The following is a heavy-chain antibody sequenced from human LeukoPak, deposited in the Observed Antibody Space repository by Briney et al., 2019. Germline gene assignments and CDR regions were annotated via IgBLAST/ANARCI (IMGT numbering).Heavy chain of an antibody. CDR3: ASKGGYSSSFTNY. CDR1: GFTFSSYA. J-gene: IGHJ4*02. D-gene: IGHD6-6*01. Sequence: PGRSLRLSCAASGFTFSSYAMHWVRQAPGKGLEWVAVISYDGSNKYYADSVKGRFTISRDNSKNTLYLQMNSLRAEDTAVYYCASKGGYSSSFTNYWGQGTLVTVSS. CDR2: ISYDGSNK. V-gene: IGHV3-30*01.